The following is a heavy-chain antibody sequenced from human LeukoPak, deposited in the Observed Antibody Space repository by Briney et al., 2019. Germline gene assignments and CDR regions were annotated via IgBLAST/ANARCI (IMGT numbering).Heavy chain of an antibody. J-gene: IGHJ3*02. D-gene: IGHD3-9*01. V-gene: IGHV4-30-2*01. CDR1: GGSISSGGYS. CDR3: ARAYYDILTGYHFDI. CDR2: IYHSGST. Sequence: PSETLSLTCIVSGGSISSGGYSWSWIRQPPGKGLEWIGYIYHSGSTYYNPSLKSRVTISVDRSKNQFSLKLGSVTAADTAVYYCARAYYDILTGYHFDIWGQGTMVTVSS.